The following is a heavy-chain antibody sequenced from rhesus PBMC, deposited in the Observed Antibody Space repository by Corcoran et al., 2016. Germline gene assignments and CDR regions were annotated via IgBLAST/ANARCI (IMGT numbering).Heavy chain of an antibody. CDR1: GGSISGGYY. D-gene: IGHD3-22*01. CDR3: ARTSYYYVGYFDY. Sequence: QVQLQESGPGLVKPSETLSLTCAVSGGSISGGYYWGWIRQHLGKGLQWIGNIYGNSASTYYNPSLESRVTISKDTSKNQFSLKLSSVTAADTAVYYCARTSYYYVGYFDYWGQGVLVTVSS. V-gene: IGHV4S7*01. CDR2: IYGNSAST. J-gene: IGHJ4*01.